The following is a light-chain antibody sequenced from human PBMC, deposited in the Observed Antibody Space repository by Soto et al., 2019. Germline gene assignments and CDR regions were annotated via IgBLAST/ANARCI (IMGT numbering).Light chain of an antibody. J-gene: IGKJ3*01. CDR1: QSVSSL. CDR3: HQRSNWPPS. V-gene: IGKV3-11*01. Sequence: EIVLTQSPATLSLSPGARATLSCRASQSVSSLLAWYQQKPGQPPRLLIYDASNRATGIPARFSGSGSGTDFTLTISSLEPEDFAIYYCHQRSNWPPSFGPGTTVDI. CDR2: DAS.